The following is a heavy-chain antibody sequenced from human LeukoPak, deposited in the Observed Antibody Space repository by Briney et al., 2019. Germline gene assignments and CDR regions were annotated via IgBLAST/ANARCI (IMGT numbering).Heavy chain of an antibody. CDR1: GFTFSSYW. J-gene: IGHJ4*02. Sequence: GGSLRLSCGASGFTFSSYWMSWVRQAPGKGLEWVANINQDGSEKYSVDSVKGRFTISRDNAKNSLYLQMNSLRAEDTAVYYCARETYCTNTSCPIGDHFDYWGQGTLVTVSS. V-gene: IGHV3-7*01. CDR3: ARETYCTNTSCPIGDHFDY. CDR2: INQDGSEK. D-gene: IGHD2-2*01.